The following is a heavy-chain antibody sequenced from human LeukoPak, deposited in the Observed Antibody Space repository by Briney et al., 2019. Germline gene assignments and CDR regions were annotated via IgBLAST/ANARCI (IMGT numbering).Heavy chain of an antibody. J-gene: IGHJ4*02. Sequence: GGSLRLSCAASGFTFSSYEMNWVRQAPGKGLEWVSYISSSGSTIYYADSVKGRFTISRDNAKNSLYPQMNSLRGEDTAVYYCARGNTYYYGSGSSYYFDYWGQGTLVTVSS. CDR3: ARGNTYYYGSGSSYYFDY. CDR2: ISSSGSTI. V-gene: IGHV3-48*03. D-gene: IGHD3-10*01. CDR1: GFTFSSYE.